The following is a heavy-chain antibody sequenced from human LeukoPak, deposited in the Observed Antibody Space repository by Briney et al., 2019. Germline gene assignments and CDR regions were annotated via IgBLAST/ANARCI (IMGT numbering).Heavy chain of an antibody. CDR2: IYHSGST. D-gene: IGHD1-26*01. CDR1: GGSISSGGYY. CDR3: AREVGATGEDY. J-gene: IGHJ4*02. V-gene: IGHV4-30-2*01. Sequence: SETLSLTCTVSGGSISSGGYYWSWIRQPPGKGLEWIGYIYHSGSTYYNPSLKSRVTISVDRSKNQFSLKLSSVTAADTAVYYCAREVGATGEDYWGQGTLVTVSS.